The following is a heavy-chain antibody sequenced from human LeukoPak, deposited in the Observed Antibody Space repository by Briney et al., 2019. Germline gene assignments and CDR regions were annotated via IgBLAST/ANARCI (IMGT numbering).Heavy chain of an antibody. CDR2: INQSGST. Sequence: PSETLSLTCTVSGGSVSSGSYYWNWIRQPPGKGLEWIGEINQSGSTNYNPSLKSRGTISVDTSKNQLSLKLSSVTAADTAVYYCARGRGWNDVNNYYYGMDVWGQGTTVTVSS. CDR1: GGSVSSGSYY. J-gene: IGHJ6*02. V-gene: IGHV4-61*01. D-gene: IGHD1-1*01. CDR3: ARGRGWNDVNNYYYGMDV.